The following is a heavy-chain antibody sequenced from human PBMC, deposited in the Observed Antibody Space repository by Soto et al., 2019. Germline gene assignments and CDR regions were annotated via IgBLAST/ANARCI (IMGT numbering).Heavy chain of an antibody. J-gene: IGHJ6*02. V-gene: IGHV3-33*06. CDR1: GFTFSSFG. CDR2: IWYDGSNK. Sequence: GGSLRLSCAASGFTFSSFGMDWVRRVPGKGLEWVALIWYDGSNKEYADSVKGRFTISRDNSKNTLFLQMNSLRAEDTAVYYFANRYSGSFESYYYYGMDVWGQGTTVTVSS. D-gene: IGHD1-26*01. CDR3: ANRYSGSFESYYYYGMDV.